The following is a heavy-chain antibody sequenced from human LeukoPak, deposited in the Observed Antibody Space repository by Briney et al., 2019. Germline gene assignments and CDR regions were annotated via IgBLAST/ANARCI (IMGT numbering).Heavy chain of an antibody. CDR1: GFTLSSYT. Sequence: PGESLRLSCAASGFTLSSYTMNWVRQAAGKGLEWVSSISSTGNYIYYADSVKGRFNISRDSAKNSLCLQMNSLRAEDTAVYYCARGLQRAKNWFDPWGQGTLVTVSS. CDR3: ARGLQRAKNWFDP. D-gene: IGHD4/OR15-4a*01. V-gene: IGHV3-21*01. J-gene: IGHJ5*02. CDR2: ISSTGNYI.